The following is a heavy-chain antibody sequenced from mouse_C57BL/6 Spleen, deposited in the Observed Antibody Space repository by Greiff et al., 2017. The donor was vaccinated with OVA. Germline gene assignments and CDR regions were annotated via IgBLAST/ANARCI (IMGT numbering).Heavy chain of an antibody. D-gene: IGHD2-3*01. CDR2: IDPETGGT. CDR1: GYTFTDYE. V-gene: IGHV1-15*01. J-gene: IGHJ4*01. Sequence: VQLQESGAELVRPGASVTLSCKASGYTFTDYEMHWVKQTPVHGLEWIGAIDPETGGTAYNQKFKGKAILTADKSSSTAYMELRSLTSEDSAVDYCTRGGIYDGTAMDYWGQGTSVTVSS. CDR3: TRGGIYDGTAMDY.